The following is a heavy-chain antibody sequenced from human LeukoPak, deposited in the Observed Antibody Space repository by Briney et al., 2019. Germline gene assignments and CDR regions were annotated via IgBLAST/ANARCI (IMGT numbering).Heavy chain of an antibody. V-gene: IGHV3-33*01. CDR2: IGYDGSNK. CDR3: ARGLHYYDSSGYYEAVDY. Sequence: PGGSLRLSCAASGFTFSSYGMHWVRQAPGKGLEWVAVIGYDGSNKYYADSVKGRFTISRDNSKNTLYLQMNSLRAEDTAVYYCARGLHYYDSSGYYEAVDYWGQGTLVTVSS. J-gene: IGHJ4*02. D-gene: IGHD3-22*01. CDR1: GFTFSSYG.